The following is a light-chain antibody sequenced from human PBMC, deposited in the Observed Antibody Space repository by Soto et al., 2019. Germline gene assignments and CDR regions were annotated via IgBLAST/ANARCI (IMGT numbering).Light chain of an antibody. J-gene: IGKJ3*01. CDR3: QQYGSSPFT. Sequence: EIVLTQSPGTQSLSPGERATLSSRASQSVSSSYLAWYQQTPGQAPRLLIYGASSRATGIPDRFSGSGSGTDFTLTISRLEPEDFAVYYCQQYGSSPFTFGPGTKVDIK. V-gene: IGKV3-20*01. CDR2: GAS. CDR1: QSVSSSY.